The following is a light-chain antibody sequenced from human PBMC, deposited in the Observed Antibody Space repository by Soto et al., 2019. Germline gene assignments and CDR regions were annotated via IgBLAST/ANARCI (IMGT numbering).Light chain of an antibody. CDR2: EVS. CDR3: SSYTSSSTLDV. J-gene: IGLJ2*01. CDR1: SSDVGGYNY. Sequence: QSALTQPASVSGSPGQSITISCTGTSSDVGGYNYVSWYQQHPGKAPKLMIYEVSNRPSGVSNRFSCSKSGNTASLTISGLQAEDEADYYCSSYTSSSTLDVFGGGTKLTVL. V-gene: IGLV2-14*01.